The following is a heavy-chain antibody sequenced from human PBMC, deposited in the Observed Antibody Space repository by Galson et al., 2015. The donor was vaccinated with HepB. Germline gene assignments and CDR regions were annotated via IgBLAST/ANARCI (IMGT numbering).Heavy chain of an antibody. V-gene: IGHV3-23*01. CDR3: GKDPVRASYRPYGMDV. CDR1: GFTFSSYA. Sequence: SLRLSCAASGFTFSSYAMTWVRRAPGKGLEWVSSISGRGDNTYYTDSAKGRFTISRDNSKKMVYLQMNSLRAEDTALYYCGKDPVRASYRPYGMDVWGQGTTVTVSS. D-gene: IGHD3-16*02. J-gene: IGHJ6*02. CDR2: ISGRGDNT.